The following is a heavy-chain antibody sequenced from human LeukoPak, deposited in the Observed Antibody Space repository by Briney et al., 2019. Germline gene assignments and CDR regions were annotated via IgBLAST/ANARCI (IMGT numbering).Heavy chain of an antibody. CDR1: GGSISSYY. CDR2: IYYSGST. D-gene: IGHD1-7*01. J-gene: IGHJ4*02. CDR3: ARSGITGTSMGY. Sequence: SETLSLTCTGSGGSISSYYWSWIRQPPGKGLEWIGYIYYSGSTNYNPSLKSRVTISVDTSKNQFSLKLSSVTAADTAVYYCARSGITGTSMGYWGQGTLVTVSS. V-gene: IGHV4-59*01.